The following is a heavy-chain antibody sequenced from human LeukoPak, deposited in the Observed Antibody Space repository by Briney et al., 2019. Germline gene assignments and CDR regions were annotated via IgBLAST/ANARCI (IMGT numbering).Heavy chain of an antibody. CDR2: INHSGDT. V-gene: IGHV4-34*01. CDR1: GGSFSAYY. Sequence: SETLSLTCALYGGSFSAYYWSWIRQPPGKGLEWIGEINHSGDTNYNSSLKSRVTISVDTSKNQFSLKLSSVTAADTAVYYCARVRGGGSFYYYYMDVWGKGTTVTISS. J-gene: IGHJ6*03. CDR3: ARVRGGGSFYYYYMDV. D-gene: IGHD2-15*01.